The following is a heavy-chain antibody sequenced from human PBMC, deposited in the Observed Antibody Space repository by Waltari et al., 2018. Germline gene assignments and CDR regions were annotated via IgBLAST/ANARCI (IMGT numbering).Heavy chain of an antibody. V-gene: IGHV3-23*04. CDR2: ISKSDGAT. Sequence: EVQLVESGGGLVQPGGSLRLSCAASGFTFANYAMSWVRQAPGKGLEWLSTISKSDGATYYTGTVKGRFTISRDNSQNMLYLQMNSLRDEDTAVYYCAIVIQGWFPGNMNVWGQGTTVTVSS. CDR1: GFTFANYA. D-gene: IGHD3-16*02. CDR3: AIVIQGWFPGNMNV. J-gene: IGHJ6*02.